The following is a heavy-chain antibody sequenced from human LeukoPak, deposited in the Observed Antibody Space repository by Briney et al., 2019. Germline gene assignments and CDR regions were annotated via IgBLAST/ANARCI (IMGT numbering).Heavy chain of an antibody. Sequence: GGSLRLSCAASGFTFSDYYMSWVRQAPGKGLEWVGFIRSKAYGVTTEHAASVKGRFTISRDDSKSIAYLQMNSLKTEDTAVYYCSRADYYGSGSPISLDVWGKGSTVTVSS. D-gene: IGHD3-10*01. J-gene: IGHJ6*04. CDR2: IRSKAYGVTT. CDR3: SRADYYGSGSPISLDV. V-gene: IGHV3-49*04. CDR1: GFTFSDYY.